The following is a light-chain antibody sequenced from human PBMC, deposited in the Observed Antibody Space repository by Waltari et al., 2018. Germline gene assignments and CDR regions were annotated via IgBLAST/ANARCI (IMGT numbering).Light chain of an antibody. CDR3: NSRDSSGNHHVV. CDR2: GKN. V-gene: IGLV3-19*01. J-gene: IGLJ2*01. Sequence: SSELTQDPAVSVALGQTVRLTCQGDSLRSSYASWYQQKPGQAPVLVIYGKNNRPSGIPDRFSGSSSGNTASLTITGAQAEDEADYYCNSRDSSGNHHVVFGGGTKLTVL. CDR1: SLRSSY.